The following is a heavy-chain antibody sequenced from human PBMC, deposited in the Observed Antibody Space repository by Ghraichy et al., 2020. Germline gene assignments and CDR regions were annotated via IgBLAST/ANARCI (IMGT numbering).Heavy chain of an antibody. D-gene: IGHD2-2*01. Sequence: SETLSLTCTVSGGSIGSGGYYWSWIRQHPGKGLEWIGYIYYSGSTYYNPSLKSRVTISVDTSKNQFSLKLSYVTAADTAVYYCAITYCSSTSCRDRWFDPWGQGTLVTGSS. J-gene: IGHJ5*02. CDR2: IYYSGST. V-gene: IGHV4-31*03. CDR3: AITYCSSTSCRDRWFDP. CDR1: GGSIGSGGYY.